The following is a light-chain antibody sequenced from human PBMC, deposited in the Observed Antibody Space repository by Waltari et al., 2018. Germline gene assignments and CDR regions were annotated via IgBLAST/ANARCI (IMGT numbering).Light chain of an antibody. CDR2: GAS. V-gene: IGKV3-20*01. CDR3: QHYVRLPAT. J-gene: IGKJ1*01. Sequence: ELVFTQSPGTLSLSLGERATLSCRASQGVSRALAWYQQKPGQAPRLLIYGASTRATGIPDRFSGSGSGTDFSLTISRLEPDDFAVYYCQHYVRLPATFGQGTTVEI. CDR1: QGVSRA.